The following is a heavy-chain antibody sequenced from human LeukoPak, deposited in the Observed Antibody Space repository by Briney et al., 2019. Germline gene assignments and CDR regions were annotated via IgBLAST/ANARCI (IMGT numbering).Heavy chain of an antibody. CDR1: GDPISDFY. J-gene: IGHJ4*02. CDR3: ARHGTGGLFDY. V-gene: IGHV4-59*08. CDR2: IHNSGTT. Sequence: SETLSLTCTVSGDPISDFYCSWIRQPPGKGLEWIGYIHNSGTTNYNPSLKSRVTLSVDTSKNQFSLRLSSVTAADTAVYYCARHGTGGLFDYWGQGALVTVSS. D-gene: IGHD1-14*01.